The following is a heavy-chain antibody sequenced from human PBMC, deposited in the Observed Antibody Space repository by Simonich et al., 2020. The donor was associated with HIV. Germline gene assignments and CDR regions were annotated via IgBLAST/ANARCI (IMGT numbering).Heavy chain of an antibody. V-gene: IGHV3-9*03. J-gene: IGHJ4*02. CDR2: ISWNSGSI. Sequence: EVQLVESGGGLVQPGRSLRLSCAASGFTFDDYAMHWVRQAPGKGLEWVSGISWNSGSIGYADSVKGRFTISRDNAKNSLYLQMNSLRAEDMALYYCAKDRYSSSSGSFDYWVQGTLVTVSS. D-gene: IGHD6-6*01. CDR1: GFTFDDYA. CDR3: AKDRYSSSSGSFDY.